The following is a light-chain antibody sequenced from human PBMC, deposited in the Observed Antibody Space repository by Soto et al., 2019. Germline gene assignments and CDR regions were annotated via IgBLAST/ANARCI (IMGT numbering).Light chain of an antibody. Sequence: EIVLTQSPGTLSLSPGERATLSSRASQSVSSSYLAWYQQKPGQAPRLLIYDASRRATGIPARFSGTGSGTDFTLTISSLEPEDFAVYYCQQRSNWPAFGGGTKVDIK. V-gene: IGKV3D-20*02. J-gene: IGKJ4*01. CDR1: QSVSSSY. CDR3: QQRSNWPA. CDR2: DAS.